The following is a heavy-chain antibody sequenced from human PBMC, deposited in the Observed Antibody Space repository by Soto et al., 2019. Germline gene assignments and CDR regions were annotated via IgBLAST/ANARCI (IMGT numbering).Heavy chain of an antibody. D-gene: IGHD3-16*01. CDR1: GYTFTSYD. J-gene: IGHJ4*02. CDR3: VRSYAYRLTRRRGGDY. Sequence: VASVKVSCKASGYTFTSYDINWVRQATGQGLEWMGRMNPNSGNTGYAQKFQGRVTMTRNTSISTAYMELSSLRSEDTAVYYCVRSYAYRLTRRRGGDYWGQGTLVTVSS. V-gene: IGHV1-8*01. CDR2: MNPNSGNT.